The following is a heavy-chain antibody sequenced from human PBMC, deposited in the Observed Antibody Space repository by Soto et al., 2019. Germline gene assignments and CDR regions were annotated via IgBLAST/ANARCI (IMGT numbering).Heavy chain of an antibody. Sequence: ASVKVSCKASGYTFTGYYMHWVRQAPGQRLEWMGWINPNSGGTNYAQKFQGRVTMTRDTSISTAYMELSRLRSDDTAVYYCARVGSSWYPPDYWGQGTLVTVSS. CDR1: GYTFTGYY. D-gene: IGHD6-13*01. V-gene: IGHV1-2*02. CDR3: ARVGSSWYPPDY. CDR2: INPNSGGT. J-gene: IGHJ4*02.